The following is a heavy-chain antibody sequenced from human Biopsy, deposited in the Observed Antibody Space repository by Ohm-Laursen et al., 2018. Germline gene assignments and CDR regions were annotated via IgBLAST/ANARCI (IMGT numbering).Heavy chain of an antibody. CDR3: AKAGQARSGYYTGFVVDGCDS. CDR1: GFTFSTYA. Sequence: GSLRLSCTASGFTFSTYAMTWVRQAPGKGLEWVSAISGSGDTTYYAGSVKGRFTISRDNSKNTVSLQMNSLRAEDTALYYCAKAGQARSGYYTGFVVDGCDSWGQGTLVTVSS. J-gene: IGHJ4*02. D-gene: IGHD3-3*01. V-gene: IGHV3-23*01. CDR2: ISGSGDTT.